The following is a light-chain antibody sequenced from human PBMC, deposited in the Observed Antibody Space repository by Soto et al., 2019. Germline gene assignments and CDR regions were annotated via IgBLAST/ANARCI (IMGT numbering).Light chain of an antibody. V-gene: IGKV1-39*01. CDR1: QSSSTY. CDR2: AAS. CDR3: QKSYSTPPWT. Sequence: DIQMTQSPSSLSASVGDRVIITCRTSQSSSTYLNWYQQKPGKAPKLLIYAASSLQSGVPSRFSGSGSGTDFTLTISSLQPEDFATYYCQKSYSTPPWTFGQGTKVDI. J-gene: IGKJ1*01.